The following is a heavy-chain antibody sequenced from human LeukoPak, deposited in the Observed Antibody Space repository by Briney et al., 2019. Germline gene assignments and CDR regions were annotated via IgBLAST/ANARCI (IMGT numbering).Heavy chain of an antibody. CDR1: GFTFSDYY. Sequence: PGGSLRLSCAASGFTFSDYYMSWIRQAPGKGLEWVSYVSSSGSTIYYADSVKGRFTISRDNAKNSLYLQMNSLRAEDTAVYYCARESTIFGVVNAFDIWGQGTMVTVSS. D-gene: IGHD3-3*01. J-gene: IGHJ3*02. CDR3: ARESTIFGVVNAFDI. CDR2: VSSSGSTI. V-gene: IGHV3-11*04.